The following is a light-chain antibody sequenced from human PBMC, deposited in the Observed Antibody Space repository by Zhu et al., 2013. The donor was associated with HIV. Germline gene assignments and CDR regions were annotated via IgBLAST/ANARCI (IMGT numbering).Light chain of an antibody. CDR3: QHYSSYPWT. V-gene: IGKV1-5*03. Sequence: DIQMTQSPSTLSASLRDRVTVTCRASQSVFAWLAWYQQKPGKAPNLLIYKASTLQTDVPSRFSGNGSGTEFTLTINSLQPDDFATYYCQHYSSYPWTFGQGTKVESK. CDR2: KAS. CDR1: QSVFAW. J-gene: IGKJ1*01.